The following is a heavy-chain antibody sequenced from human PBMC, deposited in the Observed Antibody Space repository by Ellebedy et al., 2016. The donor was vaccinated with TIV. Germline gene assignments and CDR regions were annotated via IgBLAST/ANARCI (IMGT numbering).Heavy chain of an antibody. J-gene: IGHJ3*01. CDR3: AKDREYSSYYYMGDGAFDV. D-gene: IGHD6-6*01. V-gene: IGHV3-23*01. Sequence: GGSLRLSXAASRFTFSSYAMSWVRQAPGKGLEWVSILSGSGDITYYADSVKGRFTISRDNSKNTVFLQMNSLRAEDTAVYYCAKDREYSSYYYMGDGAFDVWGQGTVVTVSS. CDR2: LSGSGDIT. CDR1: RFTFSSYA.